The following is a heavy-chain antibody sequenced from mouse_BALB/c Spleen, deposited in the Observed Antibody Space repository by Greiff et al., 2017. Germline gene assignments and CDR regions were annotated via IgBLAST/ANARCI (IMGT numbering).Heavy chain of an antibody. CDR3: ARLITTAKDFDY. Sequence: DVMLVESGGGLVQPGGSRKLSCAASGFTFSSFGMHWVRQAPEKGLEWVAYISSGSSTIYYADTVKGRFTISRDNPKNTLFLQMTSLRSEDTAMYYCARLITTAKDFDYWGQGTTLTVSS. V-gene: IGHV5-17*02. CDR2: ISSGSSTI. D-gene: IGHD1-2*01. J-gene: IGHJ2*01. CDR1: GFTFSSFG.